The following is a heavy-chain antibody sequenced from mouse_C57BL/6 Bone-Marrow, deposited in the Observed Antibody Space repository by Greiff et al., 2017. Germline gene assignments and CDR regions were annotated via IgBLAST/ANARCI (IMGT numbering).Heavy chain of an antibody. CDR2: INPNNGGT. J-gene: IGHJ1*03. CDR3: ARVGEIKKYFDV. Sequence: EVQLQQSGPELVKPGASVKISCKASGYTFTDYYMNWVKQSHGKSLEWIGDINPNNGGTSYNQKFKGKATLTVDKSSSTAYMELRSLTSEDSAVYYCARVGEIKKYFDVWGTGTTVTVSS. CDR1: GYTFTDYY. V-gene: IGHV1-26*01. D-gene: IGHD2-4*01.